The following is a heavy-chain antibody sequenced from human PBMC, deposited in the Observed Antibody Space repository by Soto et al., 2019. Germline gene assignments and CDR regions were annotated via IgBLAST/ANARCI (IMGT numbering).Heavy chain of an antibody. CDR3: ARDGYNRRTYYFDY. J-gene: IGHJ4*02. Sequence: QVQLVESGGGVVQPGRSLRLSCAASGFIFSSYGMHWVRQAPGKGLEWVAVIWYDGSNKYYADSLKGRFTISRDNSKNTLYLQMNSLRAEDTAVYYCARDGYNRRTYYFDYWGQGTLVTVS. CDR2: IWYDGSNK. D-gene: IGHD1-1*01. V-gene: IGHV3-33*01. CDR1: GFIFSSYG.